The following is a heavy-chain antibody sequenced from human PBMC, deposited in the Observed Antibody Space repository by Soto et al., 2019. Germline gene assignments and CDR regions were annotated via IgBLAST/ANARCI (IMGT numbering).Heavy chain of an antibody. J-gene: IGHJ4*02. V-gene: IGHV4-34*01. CDR1: GGSFSGYY. D-gene: IGHD5-18*01. CDR3: ARGPDTAMVRIGEDY. Sequence: SETLSLTCAVYGGSFSGYYWSWFRQPPGKGLEWIGEINHSGSTNYNPSLKSRVTISVDTSKNQFSLKLSSVTAADTAVYYCARGPDTAMVRIGEDYWGQGTLVTVSS. CDR2: INHSGST.